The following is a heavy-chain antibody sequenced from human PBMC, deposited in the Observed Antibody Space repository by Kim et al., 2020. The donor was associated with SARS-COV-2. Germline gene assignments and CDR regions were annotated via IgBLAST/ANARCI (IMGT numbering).Heavy chain of an antibody. CDR2: IYSGGSST. D-gene: IGHD5-12*01. CDR3: AKVTKGGDGYDY. V-gene: IGHV3-23*03. CDR1: GFTFSSYA. Sequence: GGSLRLSCAASGFTFSSYAMSWVRQAPGKGLEWVSVIYSGGSSTYYADSVKGRFTISRDNSKNTLYLQMNSLRAEDTAVYYCAKVTKGGDGYDYWGQGTLVTVSS. J-gene: IGHJ4*02.